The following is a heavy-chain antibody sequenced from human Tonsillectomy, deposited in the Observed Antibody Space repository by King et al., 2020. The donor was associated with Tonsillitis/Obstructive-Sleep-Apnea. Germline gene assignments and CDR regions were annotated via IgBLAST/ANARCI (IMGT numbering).Heavy chain of an antibody. CDR2: IKQDGSER. CDR3: VRDEGYCSRTNCDTDYYYMDV. V-gene: IGHV3-7*04. J-gene: IGHJ6*03. D-gene: IGHD2-2*02. Sequence: VQLVESGGGLVQPGGSLRLSCAGSGFTFNNYWMSWVRQAPGKGLEWVANIKQDGSERYYVDSVKGRFTISRDNAKNSLYLQMNSLRAEDTAVYYCVRDEGYCSRTNCDTDYYYMDVWGKGTTVTVSS. CDR1: GFTFNNYW.